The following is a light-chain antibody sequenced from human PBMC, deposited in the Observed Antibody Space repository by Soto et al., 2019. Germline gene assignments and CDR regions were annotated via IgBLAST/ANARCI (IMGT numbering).Light chain of an antibody. J-gene: IGKJ2*01. CDR3: QQYGSSPWT. Sequence: ENVLTQSPGTLSLSPGERATLSCRASQSVSRSYLAWYQQKPGQAPRLLIFGASSRAIGIPDRFSGSGSGTDFTLTISRLEPEDFAVYYCQQYGSSPWTFGQGTKLEIK. CDR1: QSVSRSY. CDR2: GAS. V-gene: IGKV3-20*01.